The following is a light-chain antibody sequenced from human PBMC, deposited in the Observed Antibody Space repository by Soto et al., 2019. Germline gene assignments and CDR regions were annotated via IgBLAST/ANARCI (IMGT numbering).Light chain of an antibody. CDR3: QQYNNWPRAT. J-gene: IGKJ4*01. CDR1: QSINSN. Sequence: EIVMTQSPATLSLSPGERATLSCGASQSINSNLAWYQQKPGQGPRPFIFRASSRAAGIPARFSGSGSGTEFNLTISGLQSEDFAVYYCQQYNNWPRATFGGGTRVEIK. CDR2: RAS. V-gene: IGKV3-15*01.